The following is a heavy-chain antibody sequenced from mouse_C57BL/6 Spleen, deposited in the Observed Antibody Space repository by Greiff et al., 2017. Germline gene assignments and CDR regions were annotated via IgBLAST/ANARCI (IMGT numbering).Heavy chain of an antibody. Sequence: VQLQQSGAELVKPGASVKISCKASGYAFSSDWMNWVKQRPGKGLEWIGQIYPGDGDTNYNGKFKGKATLTADKSSSTAYMQLSSLTSEDSAVYFCARSSGNYDAMDYWGQGTSVTVSS. D-gene: IGHD1-3*01. CDR3: ARSSGNYDAMDY. CDR1: GYAFSSDW. J-gene: IGHJ4*01. V-gene: IGHV1-80*01. CDR2: IYPGDGDT.